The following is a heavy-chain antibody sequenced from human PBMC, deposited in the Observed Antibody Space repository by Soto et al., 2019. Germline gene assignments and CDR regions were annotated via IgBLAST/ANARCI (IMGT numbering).Heavy chain of an antibody. CDR2: MSGSGSSK. Sequence: EVQLLESGGGLVQPGGSLRLSCAASGFTFSSFAMTWVRQAPGKGLEWVSSMSGSGSSKYYADSVKGRFTISRDNSKNRLYLQVNSLRAEDTAVYYCAKDRAVAAIYYYYGMDVWGQGTTVTVSS. CDR1: GFTFSSFA. V-gene: IGHV3-23*01. D-gene: IGHD6-19*01. J-gene: IGHJ6*02. CDR3: AKDRAVAAIYYYYGMDV.